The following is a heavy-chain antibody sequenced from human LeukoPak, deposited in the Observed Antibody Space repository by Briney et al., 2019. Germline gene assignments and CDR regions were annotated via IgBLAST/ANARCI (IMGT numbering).Heavy chain of an antibody. Sequence: SETLSLTCTVSGGSISSGGYYWSWIRQPPGKGLEWIGYIYHSGSTYYNPSLKSRVTISVDRSKNQFSLKLSSVTAADTAVYYCASLYYYDRYIGTYDYWGQGTLVTVSS. J-gene: IGHJ4*02. CDR1: GGSISSGGYY. D-gene: IGHD3-22*01. V-gene: IGHV4-30-2*01. CDR2: IYHSGST. CDR3: ASLYYYDRYIGTYDY.